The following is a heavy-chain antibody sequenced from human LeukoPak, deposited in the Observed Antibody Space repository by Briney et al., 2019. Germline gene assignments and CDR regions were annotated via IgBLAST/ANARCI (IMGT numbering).Heavy chain of an antibody. D-gene: IGHD3-10*01. V-gene: IGHV4-59*08. Sequence: SETLSLTCTVSGGSISSYYWSWIRQPPGKGLEWIGYIYYTGSTNYNPSLKSRVTISLDTSKNQFSLKLSSVTAADTAVYYCARLDMVRGVIQYYYGMDVWGQGTTVTVSS. J-gene: IGHJ6*02. CDR3: ARLDMVRGVIQYYYGMDV. CDR1: GGSISSYY. CDR2: IYYTGST.